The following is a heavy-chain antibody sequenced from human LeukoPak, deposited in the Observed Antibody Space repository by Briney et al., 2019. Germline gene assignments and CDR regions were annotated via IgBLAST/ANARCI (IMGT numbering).Heavy chain of an antibody. J-gene: IGHJ4*02. D-gene: IGHD1-26*01. CDR1: GVSFSGYY. CDR2: ISHSGRT. CDR3: TRTSPGIPLDF. V-gene: IGHV4-34*01. Sequence: SETLSLTCAVSGVSFSGYYWSWIRLPPGKGPEWIGKISHSGRTSYNPSLKGRVTISLDTSMNHFSLNLRFVTAAGTAVYYCTRTSPGIPLDFWGQGTLVTVSS.